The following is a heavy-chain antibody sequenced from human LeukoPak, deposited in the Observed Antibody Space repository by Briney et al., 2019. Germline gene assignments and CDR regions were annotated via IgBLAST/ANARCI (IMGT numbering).Heavy chain of an antibody. V-gene: IGHV3-23*01. Sequence: PGGSLRLSCVTSGFTFSTYAMTWVRQAPGKGPEWVSSISNSGGTTDYSASVKGRFTVSRDNSKNTLYLQMNSLRAEDTAVFYCAKGSSLSPYSHCDSWGQGTLVTVSS. CDR2: ISNSGGTT. D-gene: IGHD6-13*01. CDR3: AKGSSLSPYSHCDS. J-gene: IGHJ4*02. CDR1: GFTFSTYA.